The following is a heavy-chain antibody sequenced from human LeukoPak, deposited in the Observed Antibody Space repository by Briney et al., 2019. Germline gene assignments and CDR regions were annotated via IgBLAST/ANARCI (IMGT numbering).Heavy chain of an antibody. CDR2: ISYDGSNK. D-gene: IGHD1-26*01. J-gene: IGHJ4*02. Sequence: GGSLRLSCAASGFTFSSYAMHWVRQAPGKGLEWVAVISYDGSNKYYADSVKGRFTISRDNAKNSLYLQMNSLRAEDTAVYYCARVWKRELSRAWDYWGQGTLVTVSS. CDR1: GFTFSSYA. V-gene: IGHV3-30-3*01. CDR3: ARVWKRELSRAWDY.